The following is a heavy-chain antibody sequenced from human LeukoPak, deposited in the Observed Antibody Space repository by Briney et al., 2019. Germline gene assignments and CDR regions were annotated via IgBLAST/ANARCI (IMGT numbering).Heavy chain of an antibody. CDR2: IYHSGST. Sequence: PSETLSLTCAVSGYSISSGYYWGWIRQPPGKGLEWIGSIYHSGSTYYNPSLKSPVTISVDTSKNQFSLKLSSVTAADTAVYYCARTLYDILTGNPSDYWGQGTLVTVSS. CDR3: ARTLYDILTGNPSDY. J-gene: IGHJ4*02. CDR1: GYSISSGYY. V-gene: IGHV4-38-2*01. D-gene: IGHD3-9*01.